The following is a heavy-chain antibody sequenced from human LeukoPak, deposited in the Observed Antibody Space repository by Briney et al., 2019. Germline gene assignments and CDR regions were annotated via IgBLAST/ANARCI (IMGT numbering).Heavy chain of an antibody. Sequence: GGSLRLSCTASGFTFSGYSMNWIRQAPGKGLEWVSSISSSSSYIYYADSVKGRFTISRDNAKNSLYLQMNSLRAEDTAVYYCARDRDGYNKFHDYWGQGTLVTVSS. CDR1: GFTFSGYS. D-gene: IGHD5-24*01. CDR2: ISSSSSYI. CDR3: ARDRDGYNKFHDY. J-gene: IGHJ4*02. V-gene: IGHV3-21*01.